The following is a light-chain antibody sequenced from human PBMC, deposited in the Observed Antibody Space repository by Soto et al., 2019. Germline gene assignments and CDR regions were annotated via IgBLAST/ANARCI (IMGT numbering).Light chain of an antibody. Sequence: QSALTQPASVSGSPGQSITIACTGTSSDIGGYNFVSWYQQHPGKAPKLLIYDVGNRPSGVSNRFSGSKSGNTASLTISGLQAEDEAHYYSNSYRTVSTDVFGTGTKLTVL. J-gene: IGLJ1*01. V-gene: IGLV2-14*01. CDR3: NSYRTVSTDV. CDR2: DVG. CDR1: SSDIGGYNF.